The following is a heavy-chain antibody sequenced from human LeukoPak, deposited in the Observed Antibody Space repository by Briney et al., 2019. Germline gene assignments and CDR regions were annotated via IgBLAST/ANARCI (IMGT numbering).Heavy chain of an antibody. CDR2: IYYSGST. CDR3: ARERRDGYKVYFDY. CDR1: GGSISSYY. J-gene: IGHJ4*02. V-gene: IGHV4-59*01. Sequence: SETLSLTCTVSGGSISSYYWSWIRQPPGKGLEWIGYIYYSGSTNYNPSLKSRVTISVDTSKNQFSLRLSSVTAADTAVYYCARERRDGYKVYFDYWGQGTLVTVSS. D-gene: IGHD5-24*01.